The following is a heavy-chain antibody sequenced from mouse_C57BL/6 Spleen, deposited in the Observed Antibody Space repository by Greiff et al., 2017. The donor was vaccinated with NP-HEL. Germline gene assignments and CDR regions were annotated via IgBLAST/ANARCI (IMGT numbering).Heavy chain of an antibody. V-gene: IGHV1-52*01. D-gene: IGHD2-3*01. CDR1: GYTFTSYW. CDR3: ARFQRDGYFLFAY. Sequence: QVQLQQPGAELVRPGSSVKLSCKASGYTFTSYWMHWVKQRPIQGLEWIGNIDPSDSETHYNQKFKDKATLTVDKSSSTAYMQLSSLTSEDSAVYYCARFQRDGYFLFAYWGQGTLVTVSA. CDR2: IDPSDSET. J-gene: IGHJ3*01.